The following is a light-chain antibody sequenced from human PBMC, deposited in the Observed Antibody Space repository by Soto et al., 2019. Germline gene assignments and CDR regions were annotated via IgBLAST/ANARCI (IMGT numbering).Light chain of an antibody. Sequence: QSVLTQPPSVSGAPGQRVTISCTGSSSNIGAVYDVHWYQQLPGTAPKLLIYGNSNRPSGVPDRFSGSKSGTSASLAITGLQAEDEADYYCQSYDSSLSGSYVFGTG. J-gene: IGLJ1*01. CDR3: QSYDSSLSGSYV. CDR2: GNS. V-gene: IGLV1-40*01. CDR1: SSNIGAVYD.